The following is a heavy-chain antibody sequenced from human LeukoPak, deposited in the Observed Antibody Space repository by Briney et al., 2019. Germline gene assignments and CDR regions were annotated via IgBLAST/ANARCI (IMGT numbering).Heavy chain of an antibody. CDR1: GFTFDDYA. CDR2: ISWNSGSI. D-gene: IGHD3-22*01. Sequence: GRSLRLSCAASGFTFDDYAMHWVRQAPGKVLEWVSGISWNSGSIGYADSVKGRFTISSDNAKNSLYLQMNSLRAEDTALYYCAGGSGFSAVRLDYWGQGTLVTVSS. CDR3: AGGSGFSAVRLDY. V-gene: IGHV3-9*01. J-gene: IGHJ4*02.